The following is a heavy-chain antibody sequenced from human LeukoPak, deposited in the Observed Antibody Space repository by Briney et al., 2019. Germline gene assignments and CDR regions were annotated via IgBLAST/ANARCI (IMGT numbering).Heavy chain of an antibody. D-gene: IGHD3-3*01. J-gene: IGHJ3*02. V-gene: IGHV4-34*01. CDR3: AKSSPRAGYDFWSGYYPGAFDI. CDR2: INHSGST. Sequence: SETLSLTCAVYGGSFSGYYWSWIRQPPGKGLEWIGEINHSGSTNYNPSLKSRVTISVDTSKNQFSLKLSSVTAADTAVYYCAKSSPRAGYDFWSGYYPGAFDIWGQGTMVTVSS. CDR1: GGSFSGYY.